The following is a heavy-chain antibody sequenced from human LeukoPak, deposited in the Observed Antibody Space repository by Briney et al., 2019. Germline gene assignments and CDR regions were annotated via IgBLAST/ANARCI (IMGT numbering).Heavy chain of an antibody. CDR3: ARESSALPFDY. V-gene: IGHV3-74*01. J-gene: IGHJ4*02. D-gene: IGHD3-22*01. CDR1: GFTFSSYW. CDR2: INTDGSST. Sequence: GGSLRLSCAASGFTFSSYWMHWVRQAPGKGLVWVSRINTDGSSTSYADSVKGRFTISRDNAKNTLYLQMNSLSAEDTAIYYCARESSALPFDYWGQGTLVTVSS.